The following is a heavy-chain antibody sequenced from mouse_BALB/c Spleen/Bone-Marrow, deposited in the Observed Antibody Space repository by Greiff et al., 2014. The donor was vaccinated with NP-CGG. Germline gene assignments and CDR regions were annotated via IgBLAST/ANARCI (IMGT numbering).Heavy chain of an antibody. Sequence: EVQLQQSGPELVKPGASVKISCKASGYSFTGNFMNWVKQSHGKSLEWIGRINPYNGDTFYNQKFKGKATLTVDKSSSTAHMKLLSLTSEDSADYYCGRSKYSNYDAMDYWGQGTSVTVSS. J-gene: IGHJ4*01. CDR1: GYSFTGNF. D-gene: IGHD2-5*01. CDR3: GRSKYSNYDAMDY. V-gene: IGHV1-37*01. CDR2: INPYNGDT.